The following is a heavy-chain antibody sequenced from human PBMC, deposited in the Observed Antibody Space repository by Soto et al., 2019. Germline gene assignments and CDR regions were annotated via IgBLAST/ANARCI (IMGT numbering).Heavy chain of an antibody. J-gene: IGHJ6*02. CDR2: INHSGST. Sequence: PXATLSLTCAVYGGSFSGYDWSWIRQPPGKGLEWIGEINHSGSTNYNPSLKSRVTISVDTSKNQFSLKLSSVTAADTAVYYCARAGFLKYKMPYYYYYYGMDVWGQGTTVTVSS. V-gene: IGHV4-34*01. D-gene: IGHD2-2*01. CDR3: ARAGFLKYKMPYYYYYYGMDV. CDR1: GGSFSGYD.